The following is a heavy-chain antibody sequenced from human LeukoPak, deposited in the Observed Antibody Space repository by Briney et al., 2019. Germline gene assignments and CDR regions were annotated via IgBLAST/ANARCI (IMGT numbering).Heavy chain of an antibody. D-gene: IGHD3-10*01. CDR3: ARAQRARGYPDY. Sequence: SETLSLTCTVSDGSISRSTYYWGWIRQPPGKGLEWIGYIYYSGSTNYNPSLKSRVTISVDTSKNQFSLKLSSVTAADTAVYYCARAQRARGYPDYWGQGTLVTVSS. CDR2: IYYSGST. J-gene: IGHJ4*02. CDR1: DGSISRSTYY. V-gene: IGHV4-61*05.